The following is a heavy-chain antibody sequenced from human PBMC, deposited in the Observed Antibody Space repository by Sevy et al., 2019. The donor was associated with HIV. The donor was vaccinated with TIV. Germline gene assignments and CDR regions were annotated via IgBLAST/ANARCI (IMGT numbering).Heavy chain of an antibody. CDR3: AKKLVPAAIPGF. CDR1: GFTFTNYV. D-gene: IGHD2-2*02. J-gene: IGHJ4*02. CDR2: ISTTGGST. V-gene: IGHV3-23*01. Sequence: GGSLRLSCAASGFTFTNYVMSWVRQAPGKGLEWVSAISTTGGSTFYADSVKGRFTISRDNSKNTLYLQMNSLRAEDTAVYYCAKKLVPAAIPGFGGQGTQVTVSS.